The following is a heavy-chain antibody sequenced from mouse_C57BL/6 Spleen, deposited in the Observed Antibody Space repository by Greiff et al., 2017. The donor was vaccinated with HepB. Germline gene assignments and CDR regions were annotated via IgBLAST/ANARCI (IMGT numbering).Heavy chain of an antibody. CDR2: INPNNGGT. CDR3: ARWSYSNYDWYFDV. D-gene: IGHD2-5*01. Sequence: VQLQQSGPELVKPGASVKIPCKASGYTFTDYNMDWVKQSHGKSLEWIGDINPNNGGTIYNQKFKGKATLTVDKSSSTAYMELRSLTSEDTAVYYCARWSYSNYDWYFDVWGTGTTVTVSS. V-gene: IGHV1-18*01. J-gene: IGHJ1*03. CDR1: GYTFTDYN.